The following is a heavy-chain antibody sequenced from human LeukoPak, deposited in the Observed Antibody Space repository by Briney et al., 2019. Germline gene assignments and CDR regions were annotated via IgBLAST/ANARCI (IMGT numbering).Heavy chain of an antibody. CDR3: ARVRGAGLQYYYMDV. V-gene: IGHV3-53*05. CDR1: GFTVSSNY. CDR2: IYSGGST. J-gene: IGHJ6*03. Sequence: GGSLRLSCAASGFTVSSNYKSWVRQAPGEGLEWVSVIYSGGSTYYADSVKGRFTISRDNSKNTLYLQMNSLRAEDTAVYYCARVRGAGLQYYYMDVWGKGSTVTVSS. D-gene: IGHD1-26*01.